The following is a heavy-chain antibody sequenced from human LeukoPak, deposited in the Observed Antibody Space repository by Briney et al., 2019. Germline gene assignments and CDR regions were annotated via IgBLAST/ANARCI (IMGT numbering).Heavy chain of an antibody. CDR3: ARSVSDSSSWPYYYYYYMDV. J-gene: IGHJ6*03. CDR2: IYYSGST. CDR1: GGSIGRGSYY. V-gene: IGHV4-39*07. Sequence: SETLSLTCSVSGGSIGRGSYYWGWIRQSPGKGLEWIGSIYYSGSTNYNPSLKSRVTISVDTSKNQFSLKLSSVTAADTAVYYCARSVSDSSSWPYYYYYYMDVWGKGTTVTVSS. D-gene: IGHD6-13*01.